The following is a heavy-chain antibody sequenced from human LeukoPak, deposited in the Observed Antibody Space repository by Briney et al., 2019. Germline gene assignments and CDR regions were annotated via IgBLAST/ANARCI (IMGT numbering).Heavy chain of an antibody. Sequence: ASVKVSRKASGYTFTSYYMHWVRQAPGQGLEWMGGIIPIFGTANYAQKFQGRVTITADKSTSTAYMELSSLRSEDTAVYYCARSLYCSGGSCYSSSVRVYYYMDVWGKGTTVTVSS. CDR2: IIPIFGTA. V-gene: IGHV1-69*06. J-gene: IGHJ6*03. CDR3: ARSLYCSGGSCYSSSVRVYYYMDV. D-gene: IGHD2-15*01. CDR1: GYTFTSYY.